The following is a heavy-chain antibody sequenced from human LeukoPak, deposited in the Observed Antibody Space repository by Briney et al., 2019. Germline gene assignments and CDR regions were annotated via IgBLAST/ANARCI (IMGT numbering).Heavy chain of an antibody. J-gene: IGHJ5*02. CDR3: ARVIAAAGPGDTGWFDP. CDR2: IYYSGST. Sequence: PSETLSLTCTVSGGSISSGGYYWSWIRQHPGKGLEWIGYIYYSGSTYYNPSLKSRVTISVDTSKNQFSLKLSSVTAADTAVYYCARVIAAAGPGDTGWFDPWGQGTLVTVSS. V-gene: IGHV4-31*03. CDR1: GGSISSGGYY. D-gene: IGHD6-13*01.